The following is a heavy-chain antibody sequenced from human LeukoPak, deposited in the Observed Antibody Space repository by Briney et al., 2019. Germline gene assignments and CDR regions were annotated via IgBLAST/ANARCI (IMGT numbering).Heavy chain of an antibody. J-gene: IGHJ4*02. D-gene: IGHD3-9*01. CDR3: ARDRNELRYFDWLSH. Sequence: GGPLRLSCAVSGFTVSNNYMSWVRQAPGKGLEWVSGFYSGGSSYYADSVKGRFTISRDNSKSTLYLQMNSLRAEDTAVYYCARDRNELRYFDWLSHWGQGTLVTVSS. CDR2: FYSGGSS. V-gene: IGHV3-66*01. CDR1: GFTVSNNY.